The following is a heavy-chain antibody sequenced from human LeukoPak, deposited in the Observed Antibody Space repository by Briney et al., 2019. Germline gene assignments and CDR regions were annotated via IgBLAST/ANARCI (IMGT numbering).Heavy chain of an antibody. CDR1: GYTFTSYD. V-gene: IGHV1-8*01. CDR3: ARRKIAHDAFDI. Sequence: GASVKVSCKASGYTFTSYDINWVRQATGQGLEWMGWMNPNSGNTGYAQKFQGRVTMTRNTSTSTAYMELSSLRSEDTAVYYCARRKIAHDAFDIWGQGTMVTVSS. D-gene: IGHD2-15*01. CDR2: MNPNSGNT. J-gene: IGHJ3*02.